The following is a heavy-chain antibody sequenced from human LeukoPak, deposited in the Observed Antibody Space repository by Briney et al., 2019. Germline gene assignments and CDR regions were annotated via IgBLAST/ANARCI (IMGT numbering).Heavy chain of an antibody. J-gene: IGHJ4*02. Sequence: GGSLRLSCAASGFTFSSYGMHWVRQAPGKGLEWVAFIRYDGSNKYYADSVKGRFTISRDNSKNTLYLQMNSLRAEDTAVYYCAKDPIPYYDSSDHFDYWGQGTLVTVSS. V-gene: IGHV3-30*02. CDR2: IRYDGSNK. D-gene: IGHD3-22*01. CDR3: AKDPIPYYDSSDHFDY. CDR1: GFTFSSYG.